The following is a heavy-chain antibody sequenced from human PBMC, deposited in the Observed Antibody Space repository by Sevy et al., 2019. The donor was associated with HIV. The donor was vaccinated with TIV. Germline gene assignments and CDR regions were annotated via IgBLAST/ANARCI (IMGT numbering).Heavy chain of an antibody. V-gene: IGHV3-30-3*01. CDR1: GFTFSSYA. D-gene: IGHD6-19*01. CDR3: ARGRGYSSGWYFDY. CDR2: ISYDGSNK. Sequence: GGSLRLSCAASGFTFSSYAMHWVRQAPGKGLEWVAVISYDGSNKYYADSVKGRFTISRDNSKNTLYLQMNSLRAEDTAVYHCARGRGYSSGWYFDYWGQGTLVTVSS. J-gene: IGHJ4*02.